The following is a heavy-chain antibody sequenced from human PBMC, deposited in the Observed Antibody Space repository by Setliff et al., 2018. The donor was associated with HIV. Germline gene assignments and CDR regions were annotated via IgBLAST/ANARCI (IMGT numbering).Heavy chain of an antibody. CDR3: ARPIRAAAGNDAFHV. J-gene: IGHJ3*01. CDR2: IIPMFDAP. V-gene: IGHV1-69*13. D-gene: IGHD6-13*01. Sequence: SVKVSCKVSGYTLTEVSIHWVRQAPGQGLEWMGGIIPMFDAPNYAQKFQGRVTITADESTSTAYMELSSLRSEDSAVYFCARPIRAAAGNDAFHVWGQGTMVTVSS. CDR1: GYTLTEVS.